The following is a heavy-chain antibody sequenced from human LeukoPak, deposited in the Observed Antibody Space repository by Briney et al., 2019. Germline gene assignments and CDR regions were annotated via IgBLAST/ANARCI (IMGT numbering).Heavy chain of an antibody. CDR1: GFTFSSYA. J-gene: IGHJ3*02. D-gene: IGHD4-23*01. CDR3: ASDDYGGFDI. Sequence: GRSLRLSCAASGFTFSSYAMHWIRQAPGKGLEWVSSISSSSTYIYYADSVKGRFTISRDNAKNSLYLQMNSLRAEDTAVYYCASDDYGGFDIWGQGAMVTVSS. CDR2: ISSSSTYI. V-gene: IGHV3-21*01.